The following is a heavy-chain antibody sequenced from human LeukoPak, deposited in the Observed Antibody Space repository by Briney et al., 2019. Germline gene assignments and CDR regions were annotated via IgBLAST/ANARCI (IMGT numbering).Heavy chain of an antibody. CDR2: IYYSGST. V-gene: IGHV4-30-4*01. J-gene: IGHJ2*01. CDR3: ARDLYGGSYTERYFDL. CDR1: GGSISSGDYY. D-gene: IGHD1-26*01. Sequence: PSETLSLTCTVSGGSISSGDYYWSWIRQPPGKGLEWIGYIYYSGSTYYNPSLKSRVTISVDTSKNQFSLKLSSVTAADTAVYYCARDLYGGSYTERYFDLWGRGTLVTVSS.